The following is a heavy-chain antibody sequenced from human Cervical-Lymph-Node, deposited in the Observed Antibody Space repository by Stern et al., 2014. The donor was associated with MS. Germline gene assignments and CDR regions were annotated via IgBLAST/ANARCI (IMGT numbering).Heavy chain of an antibody. CDR3: ARRIAAAGPYYGMDV. J-gene: IGHJ6*02. Sequence: QLVQSGGGLVQPGGSLRLSCAASGFTFSSYSMNWVRQAPGKGLEWVSYISSSSSTIYYADSVKGRFTISRDNAKNSLYLQMNSLRDEDTAVYYCARRIAAAGPYYGMDVWGQGTTVTVSS. CDR1: GFTFSSYS. D-gene: IGHD6-13*01. CDR2: ISSSSSTI. V-gene: IGHV3-48*02.